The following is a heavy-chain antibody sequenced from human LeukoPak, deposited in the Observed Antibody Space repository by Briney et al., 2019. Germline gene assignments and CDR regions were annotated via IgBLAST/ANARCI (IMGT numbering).Heavy chain of an antibody. J-gene: IGHJ4*02. D-gene: IGHD4-17*01. CDR3: ARASYASFGN. CDR1: GDSLSSNSAA. CDR2: TYYSSKLYN. V-gene: IGHV6-1*01. Sequence: SQSLSLTCAISGDSLSSNSAAWKWLRQSPSRGVEWLGRTYYSSKLYNDYAVSVKSRVTTNPDTSKNQFSLRLNSVTPEDTAIYYCARASYASFGNWGQGAGLTSSS.